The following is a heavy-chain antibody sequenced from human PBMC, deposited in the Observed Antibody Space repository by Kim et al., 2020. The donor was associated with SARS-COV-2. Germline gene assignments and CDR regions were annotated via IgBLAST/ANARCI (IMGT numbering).Heavy chain of an antibody. V-gene: IGHV3-74*03. D-gene: IGHD1-1*01. J-gene: IGHJ6*02. Sequence: GGSLRLSCEASVFTFPGYWLHWVRQAPGKGLEWVSRVYGDGIRAEYADSVKGRFTISRDNAKHTVYLQMNSLSVDDTAVYYCTRTTYYSVMAVWGQGT. CDR3: TRTTYYSVMAV. CDR1: VFTFPGYW. CDR2: VYGDGIRA.